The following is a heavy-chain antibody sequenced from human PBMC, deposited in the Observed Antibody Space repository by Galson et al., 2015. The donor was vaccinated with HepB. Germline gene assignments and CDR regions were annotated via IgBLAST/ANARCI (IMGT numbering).Heavy chain of an antibody. V-gene: IGHV5-10-1*01. CDR3: ASYKHCVGGSCFYNNGLDV. Sequence: QSGAEVKKPGESLKISCQGSGYSFSTSWIVWVRQMPGKGLEWMGRIDPSNSYTNYSPSFHGHVTISVDESTSTAYLQWDRLKASDTAMYYCASYKHCVGGSCFYNNGLDVWGQGTTVTVSS. CDR1: GYSFSTSW. D-gene: IGHD2-15*01. J-gene: IGHJ6*02. CDR2: IDPSNSYT.